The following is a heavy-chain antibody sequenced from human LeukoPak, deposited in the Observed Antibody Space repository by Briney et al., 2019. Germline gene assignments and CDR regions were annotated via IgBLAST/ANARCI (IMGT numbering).Heavy chain of an antibody. CDR2: ISAYNGNT. D-gene: IGHD3-16*01. CDR1: GYAFTSYG. J-gene: IGHJ6*02. CDR3: ARDGGYYYYYGMDV. V-gene: IGHV1-18*01. Sequence: ASVKVSCKASGYAFTSYGISWVRQAPGQGLEWMGWISAYNGNTNYAQKLQGRVTMTTDTSTSTAYMELRSLRSDDTAVYYCARDGGYYYYYGMDVWGQGTTVTVSS.